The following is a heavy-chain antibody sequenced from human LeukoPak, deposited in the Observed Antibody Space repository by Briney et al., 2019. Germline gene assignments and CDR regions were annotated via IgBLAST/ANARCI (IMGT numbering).Heavy chain of an antibody. J-gene: IGHJ4*02. V-gene: IGHV4-34*01. CDR3: ARGPWVIAAAFFDY. D-gene: IGHD6-13*01. CDR1: SGSFSGYY. Sequence: SETLSLTCAVYSGSFSGYYWSWMRQPPGKGLEWIGEINHSGSTNYNPSLKSRATISVDTSKNQFSLKLSSVTAADTAVYYSARGPWVIAAAFFDYWGQGTLVTVSS. CDR2: INHSGST.